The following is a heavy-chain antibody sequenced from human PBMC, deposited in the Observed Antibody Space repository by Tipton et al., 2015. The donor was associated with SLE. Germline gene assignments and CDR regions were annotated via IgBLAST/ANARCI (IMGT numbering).Heavy chain of an antibody. CDR1: GDSINSDGYF. D-gene: IGHD4-11*01. CDR3: ARFDYSNWDDY. Sequence: TLSLTCTVSGDSINSDGYFWTWIRQPPGKGLEWIGYIYYSGSTYYNPSLQSRLTMSVDTSRNQLSLKLTSVTAADTAVYFCARFDYSNWDDYWGQGTLVTVSS. J-gene: IGHJ4*02. V-gene: IGHV4-31*03. CDR2: IYYSGST.